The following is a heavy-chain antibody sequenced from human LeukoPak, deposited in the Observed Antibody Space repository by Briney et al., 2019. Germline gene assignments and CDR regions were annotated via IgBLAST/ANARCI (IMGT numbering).Heavy chain of an antibody. J-gene: IGHJ3*02. CDR3: ARRWTGYSYGDAFDI. CDR1: GDSITSSSYY. Sequence: PSETLFLTCTVPGDSITSSSYYTGWISQPPGKGMEWIGRSYYSGSTFNNPSLKGRVTISVDTSKNELSLNLSSVTAADTAVYFCARRWTGYSYGDAFDIWGQGTMVTVSS. CDR2: SYYSGST. V-gene: IGHV4-39*01. D-gene: IGHD5-18*01.